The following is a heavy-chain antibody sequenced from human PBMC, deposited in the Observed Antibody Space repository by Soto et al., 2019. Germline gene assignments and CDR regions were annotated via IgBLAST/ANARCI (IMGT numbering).Heavy chain of an antibody. V-gene: IGHV3-23*01. J-gene: IGHJ4*02. CDR3: AKRDVPHSTSNAYFYDH. D-gene: IGHD2-21*02. CDR1: GFPFAPST. CDR2: ISVRVGST. Sequence: EVQLLQSGGGLVQPGGALTLSCGVSGFPFAPSTMSWVRQAPGKGLEWVSTISVRVGSTYSADSVQGRFTVSSDISAHTLFLRMTSLTADDTAVYFCAKRDVPHSTSNAYFYDHWGRGVLVTVSS.